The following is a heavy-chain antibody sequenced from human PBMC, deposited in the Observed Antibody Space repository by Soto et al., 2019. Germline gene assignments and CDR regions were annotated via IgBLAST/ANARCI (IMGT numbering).Heavy chain of an antibody. D-gene: IGHD5-18*01. Sequence: SETLSLTFTVSGGSISSGDYYWSWIRQPPGKGLEWIGYIYYSGSTYYNPSLKSRVTISVDTSKNQFSLKLSSVTAADTAVYYCASFLVDTAMVTSSDGMDVWGQGTTVT. CDR1: GGSISSGDYY. J-gene: IGHJ6*02. CDR2: IYYSGST. CDR3: ASFLVDTAMVTSSDGMDV. V-gene: IGHV4-30-4*01.